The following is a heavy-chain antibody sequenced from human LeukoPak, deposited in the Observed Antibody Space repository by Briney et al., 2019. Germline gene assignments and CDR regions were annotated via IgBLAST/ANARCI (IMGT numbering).Heavy chain of an antibody. V-gene: IGHV4-59*01. D-gene: IGHD3-10*01. CDR1: GGSISSYY. J-gene: IGHJ4*02. CDR3: ARAVLLWFGELQYYFDY. Sequence: SETLSLTCTVSGGSISSYYWSWIRQPPGKGLEWIGYIYYSGSTNYNPSLKSRVTISVDTSKNQFSLKLSSVTAAGTAVYYCARAVLLWFGELQYYFDYWGQGTLVTVSS. CDR2: IYYSGST.